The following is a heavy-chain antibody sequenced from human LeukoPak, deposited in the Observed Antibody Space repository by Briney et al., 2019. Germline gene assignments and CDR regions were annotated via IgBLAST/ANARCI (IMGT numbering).Heavy chain of an antibody. J-gene: IGHJ5*02. Sequence: SGTLSLTCTVSGGSISSSSYYWGWIRQPPGKGLEWIGSIYYSGSTYYNPSLKSRVTISVDTSKNQFSLKLSSVTAADTAVYYCAKFQDWFDPWGQGTLVTVSS. CDR2: IYYSGST. CDR1: GGSISSSSYY. CDR3: AKFQDWFDP. V-gene: IGHV4-39*01.